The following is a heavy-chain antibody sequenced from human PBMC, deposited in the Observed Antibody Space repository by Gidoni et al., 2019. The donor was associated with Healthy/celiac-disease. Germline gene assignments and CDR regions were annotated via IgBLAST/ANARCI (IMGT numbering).Heavy chain of an antibody. Sequence: QAHLVPSRPEGKKPGASVKVSCKASGHTFTGHYMHWVRQAPGQGLEWMGWINPNSGGTNYAQKFQGWVTMTRDTSISTAYMELSRLRSDDTAVYYYARDVEPMGYATADSYYYYGMDVWGQGTTVTVSS. CDR2: INPNSGGT. J-gene: IGHJ6*02. V-gene: IGHV1-2*04. CDR1: GHTFTGHY. CDR3: ARDVEPMGYATADSYYYYGMDV. D-gene: IGHD2-8*01.